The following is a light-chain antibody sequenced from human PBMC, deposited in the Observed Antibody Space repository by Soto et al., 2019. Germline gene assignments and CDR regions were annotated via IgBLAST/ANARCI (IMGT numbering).Light chain of an antibody. V-gene: IGLV2-14*03. CDR2: DVS. J-gene: IGLJ1*01. Sequence: ALTQPASVSGSPGQSITISCTGTSSDVGGYNYVSWYQHHPGKAPKLMIYDVSNRPSGVPNRFSGSKSGNTASLTISGLQPEDEADYYCSSYTTSNTRQIVFGTGTKVTVL. CDR3: SSYTTSNTRQIV. CDR1: SSDVGGYNY.